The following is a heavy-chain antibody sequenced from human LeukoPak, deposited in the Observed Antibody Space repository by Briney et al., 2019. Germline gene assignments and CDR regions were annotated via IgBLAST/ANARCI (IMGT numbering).Heavy chain of an antibody. CDR1: GFTFSSYG. V-gene: IGHV3-30*02. J-gene: IGHJ3*02. Sequence: PGGSLRLSCAASGFTFSSYGMHWVRQAPGKGLEWVAFIRYDGSNKYYADSVKGRFTISRDNSKSTLYLQTNSLRAEDTAVYYCAKEYNVLRYFDWLSENDDAFDIWGQGTMVTVSS. D-gene: IGHD3-9*01. CDR2: IRYDGSNK. CDR3: AKEYNVLRYFDWLSENDDAFDI.